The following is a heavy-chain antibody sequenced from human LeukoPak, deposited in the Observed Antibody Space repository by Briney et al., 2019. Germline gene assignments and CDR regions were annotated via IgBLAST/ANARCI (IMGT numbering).Heavy chain of an antibody. V-gene: IGHV1-69*13. CDR1: GGTFSSYA. J-gene: IGHJ5*02. CDR2: IIPIFGTA. CDR3: ARDGGYGDYMPP. D-gene: IGHD4-17*01. Sequence: GASVKVSCKASGGTFSSYAISWVRQAPGQGLEWMGGIIPIFGTANYAQKFQGRVTITADESTSTAYMELSSLRSEDTAVYYCARDGGYGDYMPPWGQGTLVTVSS.